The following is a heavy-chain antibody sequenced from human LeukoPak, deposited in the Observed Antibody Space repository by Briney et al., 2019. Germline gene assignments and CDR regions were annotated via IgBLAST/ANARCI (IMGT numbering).Heavy chain of an antibody. CDR3: ATKNFGDLYRHDDPFNM. V-gene: IGHV1-69*06. CDR2: IIPVFGTT. Sequence: GASVKVSCKASGGTLSNNVVSWVRQAPGQGLEWMGDIIPVFGTTNYAQKFQGRVTISADRSTSTAYMEVSSLKSEDTAVYYCATKNFGDLYRHDDPFNMWGQGTTVTVSS. D-gene: IGHD3-10*01. CDR1: GGTLSNNV. J-gene: IGHJ3*02.